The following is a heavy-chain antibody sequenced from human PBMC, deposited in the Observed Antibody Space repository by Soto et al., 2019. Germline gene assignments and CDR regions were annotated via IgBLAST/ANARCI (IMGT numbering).Heavy chain of an antibody. CDR1: GGSIRSNNW. CDR3: ARVYSGSYSDS. D-gene: IGHD1-26*01. Sequence: SETLSLTCTVSGGSIRSNNWWSWVRQPPGKGLEWIGEIFHGGSTYYNPSLKTRVTLSLEKSKNQFSLKMTSVTAADTAVYYCARVYSGSYSDSWGQGTLVTVSS. V-gene: IGHV4-4*02. J-gene: IGHJ4*02. CDR2: IFHGGST.